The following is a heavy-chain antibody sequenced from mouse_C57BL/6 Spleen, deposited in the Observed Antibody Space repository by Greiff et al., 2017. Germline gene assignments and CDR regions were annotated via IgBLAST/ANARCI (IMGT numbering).Heavy chain of an antibody. Sequence: QVHVKQPGAELVMPGASVKLSCKASGYTFTSYWMHWVKQRPGQGLEWIGEIDPSDSYTNYNQKFKGKSPLTVDKSSSTAYMQLSSLTSEDSAVYYCARSFITTVPGYYFDYGGQGTTLTVSS. J-gene: IGHJ2*01. D-gene: IGHD1-1*01. CDR3: ARSFITTVPGYYFDY. V-gene: IGHV1-69*01. CDR2: IDPSDSYT. CDR1: GYTFTSYW.